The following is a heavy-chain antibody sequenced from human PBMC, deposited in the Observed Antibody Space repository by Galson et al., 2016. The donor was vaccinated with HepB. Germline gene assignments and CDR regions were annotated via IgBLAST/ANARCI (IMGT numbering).Heavy chain of an antibody. CDR2: SSSYI. J-gene: IGHJ4*02. Sequence: SSSYIYYADSVKGRFTISRDNAKNSLYLQMDSLRDEDTAVYYCAGDYGSGTRYKPLDFWGQGTLVTVSS. V-gene: IGHV3-21*01. D-gene: IGHD3-10*01. CDR3: AGDYGSGTRYKPLDF.